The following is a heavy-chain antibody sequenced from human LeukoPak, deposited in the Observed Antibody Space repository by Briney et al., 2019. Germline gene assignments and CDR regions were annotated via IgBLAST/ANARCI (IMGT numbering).Heavy chain of an antibody. D-gene: IGHD3-22*01. CDR2: ISGSGGST. CDR1: GFTFSSYA. CDR3: AKDGGYYYASSGYLDY. J-gene: IGHJ4*02. V-gene: IGHV3-23*01. Sequence: GGSLRLSCAASGFTFSSYAMSWVRRAPGKGLEWVSAISGSGGSTYYADSVKGRFTISRDNSKNTLYLQMNSLRAEDTAVYYCAKDGGYYYASSGYLDYWGQGTLVTVSS.